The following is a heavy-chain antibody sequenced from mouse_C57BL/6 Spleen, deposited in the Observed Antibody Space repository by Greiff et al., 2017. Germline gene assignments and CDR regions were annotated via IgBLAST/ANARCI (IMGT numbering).Heavy chain of an antibody. V-gene: IGHV14-2*01. CDR2: IDPEDGET. CDR3: ARSTITTVVGEDYFDY. D-gene: IGHD1-1*01. CDR1: GFNIKDYY. Sequence: VQLKQSGAELVKPGASVKLSCTASGFNIKDYYMHWVKQRTEKGLEWIGRIDPEDGETKYAPKFQGKATIAADTSSNTAYLQLSSLTSEDTAVYYCARSTITTVVGEDYFDYWGQGTTLTVSS. J-gene: IGHJ2*01.